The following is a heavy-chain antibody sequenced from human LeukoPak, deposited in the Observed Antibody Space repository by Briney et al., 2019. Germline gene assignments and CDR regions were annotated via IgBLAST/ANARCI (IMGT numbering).Heavy chain of an antibody. CDR2: ISWNSASI. CDR3: AKDMGPVVRGAPQSGHAFDI. D-gene: IGHD3-10*01. Sequence: AGGSLRLSCAASGVTFDDYARQWVRQAPGKGREGGSGISWNSASIRYADSVKGRFTLSRDNANHSLYLHLNSLRAEATALYYCAKDMGPVVRGAPQSGHAFDIWGPGTMVTVSS. V-gene: IGHV3-9*01. J-gene: IGHJ3*02. CDR1: GVTFDDYA.